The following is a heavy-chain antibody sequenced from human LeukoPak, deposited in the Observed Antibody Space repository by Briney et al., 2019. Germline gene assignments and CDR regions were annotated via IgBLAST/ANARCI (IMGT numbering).Heavy chain of an antibody. J-gene: IGHJ6*03. V-gene: IGHV1-69*02. CDR3: ASNYDILTGYYPDYYYYYMDV. CDR1: GGTFSSYT. CDR2: IIPILVIA. Sequence: SVKVSCKASGGTFSSYTISWVRQAPGQGLEWMGRIIPILVIANYAQKFQGRVTITADKSTSTAYMELSSLRSEDTAVYYCASNYDILTGYYPDYYYYYMDVWGKGTTVTVSS. D-gene: IGHD3-9*01.